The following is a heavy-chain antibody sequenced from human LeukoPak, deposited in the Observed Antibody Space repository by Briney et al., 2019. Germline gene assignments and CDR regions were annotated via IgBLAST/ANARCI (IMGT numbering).Heavy chain of an antibody. CDR2: NDYTGGA. D-gene: IGHD3-22*01. V-gene: IGHV4-59*01. Sequence: SETLSLTCTVSGGSISSYYWSWIRQPPGKGLEWIGNNDYTGGANYNPSLKSRVTILVDTSKNQFSLKLISVTAADTAVYFCARNGPHYYDNSGYLDSWGQGALVSVSS. CDR1: GGSISSYY. J-gene: IGHJ4*02. CDR3: ARNGPHYYDNSGYLDS.